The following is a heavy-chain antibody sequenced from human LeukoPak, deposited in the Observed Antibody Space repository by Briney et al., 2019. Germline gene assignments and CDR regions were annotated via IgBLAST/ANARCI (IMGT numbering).Heavy chain of an antibody. CDR2: ISSSSDYI. V-gene: IGHV3-21*01. CDR3: AKSGALYGYCFDY. CDR1: GFTFSSYN. J-gene: IGHJ4*02. Sequence: GGSLRLSCAASGFTFSSYNMNWVRQAPGKGLEWFSSISSSSDYIYYADSVKVRFTISRDNSKNTLYLQMNSLRAEDTAVYYCAKSGALYGYCFDYWGQGILVTVSS. D-gene: IGHD5-24*01.